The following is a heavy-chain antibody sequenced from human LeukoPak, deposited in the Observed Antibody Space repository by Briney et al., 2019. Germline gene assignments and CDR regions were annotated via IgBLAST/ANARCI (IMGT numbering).Heavy chain of an antibody. D-gene: IGHD6-6*01. CDR3: AVRDGHSTSSGDT. CDR2: INQSGRT. J-gene: IGHJ5*02. V-gene: IGHV4-34*01. CDR1: GGSFRNYY. Sequence: SETLSLTCGFYGGSFRNYYWSCIRQSPGKGLEWIGEINQSGRTDYNPSLKTRLTISVDTAKNLFSLNLTSMTAADTATYYCAVRDGHSTSSGDTWGQGTLVTVSS.